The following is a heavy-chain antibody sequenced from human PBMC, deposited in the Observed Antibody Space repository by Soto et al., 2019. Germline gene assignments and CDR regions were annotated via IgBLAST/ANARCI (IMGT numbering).Heavy chain of an antibody. CDR2: ISRDGNAI. Sequence: VQLVESGGGLVKPGGSLRLSCAASGFTFRDYYMGWIRQAPGKGLEWLAYISRDGNAIFYADSVNGRSTISRDNAKNSLFLQMDDLRAEDTGMFFCARGAEMSTLTKWFDPWGQGTLVTVSS. J-gene: IGHJ5*02. V-gene: IGHV3-11*01. CDR1: GFTFRDYY. D-gene: IGHD1-1*01. CDR3: ARGAEMSTLTKWFDP.